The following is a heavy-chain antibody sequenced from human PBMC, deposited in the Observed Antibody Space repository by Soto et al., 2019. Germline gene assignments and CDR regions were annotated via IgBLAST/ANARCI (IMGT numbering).Heavy chain of an antibody. CDR3: TRAQFEFGSYFGLDV. Sequence: QVHLVQSGAKVKQPGASVRVSCKASGYTFTNYDITWVRQATGQGLEWMGWMNPDSENTGSPQKFQGRVTMTVNTSINTAYMELTSLRSEDTAVYYCTRAQFEFGSYFGLDVWGQGTTVTVSS. D-gene: IGHD3-10*01. V-gene: IGHV1-8*01. CDR2: MNPDSENT. CDR1: GYTFTNYD. J-gene: IGHJ6*02.